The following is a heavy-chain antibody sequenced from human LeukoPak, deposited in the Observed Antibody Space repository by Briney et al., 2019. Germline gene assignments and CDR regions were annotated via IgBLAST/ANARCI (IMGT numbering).Heavy chain of an antibody. CDR1: GFTFSSYS. J-gene: IGHJ6*03. CDR3: AREEYQLLPPYMDV. D-gene: IGHD2-2*01. Sequence: GGSLRLSCAASGFTFSSYSMNWVRQAPGKGLEWVSYISSSSSTIYYADSVKGRFTISRDNAKNSLYLQMNSLRAEDTAVYYCAREEYQLLPPYMDVWGKGTTVTVSS. V-gene: IGHV3-48*01. CDR2: ISSSSSTI.